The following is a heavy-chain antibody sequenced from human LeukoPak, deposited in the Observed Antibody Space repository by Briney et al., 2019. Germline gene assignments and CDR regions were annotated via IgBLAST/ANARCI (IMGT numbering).Heavy chain of an antibody. D-gene: IGHD3-16*01. Sequence: SVKVSCKASGGTFSSYAISWVRQAPGQGLEWMGGIIPIFGTANYAQEFQGRVTITADESTSTAYMELSSLRSEDTAVYYCARERPGGSHAFDIWGQGTMVTVSS. CDR2: IIPIFGTA. CDR1: GGTFSSYA. CDR3: ARERPGGSHAFDI. J-gene: IGHJ3*02. V-gene: IGHV1-69*13.